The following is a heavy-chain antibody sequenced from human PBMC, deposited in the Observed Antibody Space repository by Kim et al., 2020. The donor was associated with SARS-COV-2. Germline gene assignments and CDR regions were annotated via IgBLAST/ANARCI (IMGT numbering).Heavy chain of an antibody. CDR1: GFTFSSDG. J-gene: IGHJ6*01. V-gene: IGHV3-21*01. Sequence: GSLRLSCAVSGFTFSSDGMNWVRQAPGKGLEWVSAISSSSSYIYYADSVKGRSTISRDNAKNSLYLQMNSLRAEETAVYYGAREGILRFGELGYYGMDV. D-gene: IGHD3-10*01. CDR2: ISSSSSYI. CDR3: AREGILRFGELGYYGMDV.